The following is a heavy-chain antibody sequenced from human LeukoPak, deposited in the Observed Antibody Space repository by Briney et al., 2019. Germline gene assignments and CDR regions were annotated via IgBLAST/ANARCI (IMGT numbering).Heavy chain of an antibody. Sequence: SETLSLTCTVSGGSISSSSYYWGWIRQPPGKGLEWIGSIYHSGSTYYNPSLKSRVTISVDTSKNQFSLKLSSVTAADTAVYYCARVGPLWSPDDLWGRGTLVTVSS. J-gene: IGHJ2*01. CDR3: ARVGPLWSPDDL. CDR2: IYHSGST. D-gene: IGHD3-10*01. V-gene: IGHV4-39*07. CDR1: GGSISSSSYY.